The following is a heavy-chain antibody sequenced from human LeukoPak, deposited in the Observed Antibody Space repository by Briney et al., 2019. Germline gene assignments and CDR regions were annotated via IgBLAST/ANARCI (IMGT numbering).Heavy chain of an antibody. CDR1: GFTFGKYW. V-gene: IGHV3-7*03. J-gene: IGHJ4*02. CDR3: ARDQYDTWSRRGNFDS. Sequence: GGSLRLSCVASGFTFGKYWMSWVRQAPGKGLEWVANIKLDGSEKNYVDSVKGRFTISRDNTKNSLYLQKNSLRVEDTAVFYCARDQYDTWSRRGNFDSWGQGTLVIVSS. D-gene: IGHD3-3*01. CDR2: IKLDGSEK.